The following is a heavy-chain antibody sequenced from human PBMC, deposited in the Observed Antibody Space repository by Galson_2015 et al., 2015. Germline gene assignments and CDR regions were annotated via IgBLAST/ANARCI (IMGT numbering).Heavy chain of an antibody. J-gene: IGHJ3*02. Sequence: SLRLSCAASGFTFSSYGMHWVRQAPGKGLEWVAVISYDGSNKYYADSVKGRFTISRDNSKNTLYLQMNSLRAEDTAVYYCARDRTGALDIWGQGTMVTVSS. V-gene: IGHV3-30*03. CDR3: ARDRTGALDI. CDR2: ISYDGSNK. CDR1: GFTFSSYG.